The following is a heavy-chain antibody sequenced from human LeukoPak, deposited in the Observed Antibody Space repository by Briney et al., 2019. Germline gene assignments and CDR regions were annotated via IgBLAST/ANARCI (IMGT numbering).Heavy chain of an antibody. CDR1: GGSSSSGSYY. CDR2: IYTSGST. J-gene: IGHJ4*02. D-gene: IGHD3-22*01. Sequence: SQTLSLTCTVSGGSSSSGSYYWSWIRQPAGRGLEWIGRIYTSGSTNYNPSLKSRVTISVDTSKNQFSLKLSSVTAADTAVYYCARDVEAYDSSGYYFFDYWGQGTLVTVSS. CDR3: ARDVEAYDSSGYYFFDY. V-gene: IGHV4-61*02.